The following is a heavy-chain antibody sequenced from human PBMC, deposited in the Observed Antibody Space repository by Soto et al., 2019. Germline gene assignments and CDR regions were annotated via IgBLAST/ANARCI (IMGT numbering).Heavy chain of an antibody. CDR2: IYYSGST. Sequence: PSETLSLTCTVSGGSISSYYWSWIRQPPGKGLEWIGYIYYSGSTNYNPSLKSRVTISVDTSKNQFSLKLSSVTAADTAVYYCARFGLSVGDWFDPWGQGTLVTVSS. V-gene: IGHV4-59*01. J-gene: IGHJ5*02. CDR1: GGSISSYY. D-gene: IGHD3-10*01. CDR3: ARFGLSVGDWFDP.